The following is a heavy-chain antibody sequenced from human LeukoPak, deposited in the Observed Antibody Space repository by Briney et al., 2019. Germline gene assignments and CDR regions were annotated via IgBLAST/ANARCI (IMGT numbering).Heavy chain of an antibody. J-gene: IGHJ4*02. CDR1: GGSFSGYY. D-gene: IGHD2-2*01. Sequence: SETLSLTCAVYGGSFSGYYWSWIRQPPGKGLGWIGEINHSGSANYNPSPKSRVTISVDTPKNQSSLKLSSVTAADTAVYYCARFLPCGSKTCSPPRFDYWGQGTLVTVSS. CDR2: INHSGSA. V-gene: IGHV4-34*01. CDR3: ARFLPCGSKTCSPPRFDY.